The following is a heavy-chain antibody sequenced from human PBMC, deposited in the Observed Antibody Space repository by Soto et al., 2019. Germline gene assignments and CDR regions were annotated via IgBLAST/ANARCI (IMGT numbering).Heavy chain of an antibody. CDR1: GFTFSSFS. Sequence: GGSLRLSCVASGFTFSSFSLHWVRQAPGKGLEWLALISYDGSSKYNADSVKGRFTISRENSNNTLYLQLSSLRPDDTAVYYCARTTAVAGTPEFDYWGQGALVTVSS. CDR2: ISYDGSSK. J-gene: IGHJ4*02. V-gene: IGHV3-30-3*01. CDR3: ARTTAVAGTPEFDY. D-gene: IGHD6-19*01.